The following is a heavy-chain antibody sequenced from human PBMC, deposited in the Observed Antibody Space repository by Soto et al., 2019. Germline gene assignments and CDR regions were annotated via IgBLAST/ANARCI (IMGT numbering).Heavy chain of an antibody. CDR2: IMPMFGVT. CDR3: AGEGVTSSMSLPWMGYHYYGLDV. V-gene: IGHV1-69*12. CDR1: GGTFNSHT. Sequence: QVQLVQSGAEVKKPGSSVKVSCRAPGGTFNSHTISWVRQAPGQGLEWMGGIMPMFGVTNYARKFQGRLTRTANESTTTAVMEVSGLTSEDTAVYYCAGEGVTSSMSLPWMGYHYYGLDVWGQGTTVIVSS. J-gene: IGHJ6*02. D-gene: IGHD2-2*01.